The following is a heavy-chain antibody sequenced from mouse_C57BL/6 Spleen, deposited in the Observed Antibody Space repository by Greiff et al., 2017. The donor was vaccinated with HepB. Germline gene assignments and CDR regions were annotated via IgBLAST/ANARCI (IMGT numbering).Heavy chain of an antibody. CDR1: GYTFTSYG. Sequence: QVQLKESGAELARPGASVKLSCKASGYTFTSYGISWVKQRTGQGLEWIGEIYPRSGNTYYNEKFKGKATLTADKSSSTAYMELRSLTSEDSAVYFCARGLFITTVVDGMDYWGQGTSVTVSS. V-gene: IGHV1-81*01. D-gene: IGHD1-1*01. CDR3: ARGLFITTVVDGMDY. CDR2: IYPRSGNT. J-gene: IGHJ4*01.